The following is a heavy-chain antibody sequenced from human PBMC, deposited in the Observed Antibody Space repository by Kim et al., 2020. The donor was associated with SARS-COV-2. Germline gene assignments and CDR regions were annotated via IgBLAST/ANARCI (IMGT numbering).Heavy chain of an antibody. CDR2: INHSGST. V-gene: IGHV4-34*01. CDR3: ARGRRPMVRGVTPFDY. CDR1: GGSFSGYY. Sequence: SETLSLTCAVYGGSFSGYYWSWIRQLPGKGLEWIGEINHSGSTNYNPSLKSRVTISVDTSKNQFSLKLSSVTAADTAVYYCARGRRPMVRGVTPFDYWG. J-gene: IGHJ4*01. D-gene: IGHD3-10*01.